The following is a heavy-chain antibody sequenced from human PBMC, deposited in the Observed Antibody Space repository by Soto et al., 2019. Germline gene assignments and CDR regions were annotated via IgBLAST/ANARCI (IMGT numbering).Heavy chain of an antibody. V-gene: IGHV4-34*01. D-gene: IGHD1-26*01. Sequence: SETLSLTCAVYGGSFSGYYWSWIRQPPGKGLEWIGEINHSGSTNYNPSLKSRVTISVDTSKNQFSLKLSSVTAADTAVYYCARGPRGVGDPKTSIDYWGQGTLVTVSS. CDR1: GGSFSGYY. CDR2: INHSGST. CDR3: ARGPRGVGDPKTSIDY. J-gene: IGHJ4*02.